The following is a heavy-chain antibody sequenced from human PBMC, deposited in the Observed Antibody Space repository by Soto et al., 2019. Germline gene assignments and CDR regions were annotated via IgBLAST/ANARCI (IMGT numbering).Heavy chain of an antibody. Sequence: GEPLKICCNGSGYSFAGYWSTWVRQKPGKGLEWMGRIDPSDSQTYYSPSFRGHVTISVTKSITTVFLQWSSLRASDTAMYYCARQIYDSDTGPNFQYYFDSWGQGTPVTVSS. CDR3: ARQIYDSDTGPNFQYYFDS. J-gene: IGHJ4*02. CDR1: GYSFAGYW. V-gene: IGHV5-10-1*01. D-gene: IGHD3-22*01. CDR2: IDPSDSQT.